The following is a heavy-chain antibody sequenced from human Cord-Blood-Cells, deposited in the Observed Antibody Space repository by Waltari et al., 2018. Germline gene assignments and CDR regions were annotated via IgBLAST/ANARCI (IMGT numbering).Heavy chain of an antibody. CDR3: ARDLGQPEYYFDY. D-gene: IGHD2-2*01. CDR1: GFTFSSYA. Sequence: QVQLVESGGGVVQPGRSLRLSCAASGFTFSSYAMHWVRQAPGKGREWVAVISYDGSNKYYADSVKGRFTISRDNSKNTLYLQMNSLRAEDTAVYYCARDLGQPEYYFDYWGQGTLVTVSS. V-gene: IGHV3-30-3*01. J-gene: IGHJ4*02. CDR2: ISYDGSNK.